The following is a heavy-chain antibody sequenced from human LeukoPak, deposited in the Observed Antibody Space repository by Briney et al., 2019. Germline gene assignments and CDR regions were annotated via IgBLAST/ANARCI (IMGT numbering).Heavy chain of an antibody. Sequence: GGSLRLSCAASGFTFSSYAMSWVRQAPGKGLEWVSAISGSGGSTYYADSVKGRFTISRDNSKNTLYLQMNSLRAEDTAVYYCATRKTDNGDLLWDYWGQGTLVTVSS. J-gene: IGHJ4*02. V-gene: IGHV3-23*01. CDR2: ISGSGGST. CDR1: GFTFSSYA. CDR3: ATRKTDNGDLLWDY. D-gene: IGHD4-17*01.